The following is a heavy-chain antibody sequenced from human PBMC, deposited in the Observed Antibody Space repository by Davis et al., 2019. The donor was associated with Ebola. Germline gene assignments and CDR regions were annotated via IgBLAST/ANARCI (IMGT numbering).Heavy chain of an antibody. D-gene: IGHD5-24*01. J-gene: IGHJ4*02. V-gene: IGHV4-61*01. Sequence: PSETLSLTCTVSGGSISSSSHYWSWHRPPLGRGLEWIQYSGSTSYSPSLKGRATMSVDTSKNQFSLKLTSVTAADTAFYYCARDRKGDGYAGFDYWGQGALVTVSS. CDR1: GGSISSSSHY. CDR3: ARDRKGDGYAGFDY. CDR2: YSGST.